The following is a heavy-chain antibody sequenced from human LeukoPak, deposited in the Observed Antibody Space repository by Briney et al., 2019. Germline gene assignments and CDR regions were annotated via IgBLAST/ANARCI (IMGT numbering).Heavy chain of an antibody. J-gene: IGHJ4*02. CDR1: GASISNFY. CDR2: IHNSGST. V-gene: IGHV4-59*12. D-gene: IGHD5-12*01. CDR3: ATRDSGYGGGDY. Sequence: PSETPSLTCTVSGASISNFYWSWIRQPPGKGLEWIGYIHNSGSTNYNPSLKSRVAISLDTSKNQFSLKLTSVTAADTAVYYCATRDSGYGGGDYWGQGTLVTVSS.